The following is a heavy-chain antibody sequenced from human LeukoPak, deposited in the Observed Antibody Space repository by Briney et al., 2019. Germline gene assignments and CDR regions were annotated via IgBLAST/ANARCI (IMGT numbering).Heavy chain of an antibody. J-gene: IGHJ4*02. CDR2: ISDSGST. Sequence: SETLSLTCTVSGSSISYFYWSWIRQPPGKGLEWIGYISDSGSTNCNPSLKSRVTISVDTSKNQFSLKLSSVTAADTAVYYCARAAPNYYDSSGSFYFDYWGQGTLVTVSS. CDR1: GSSISYFY. CDR3: ARAAPNYYDSSGSFYFDY. V-gene: IGHV4-59*12. D-gene: IGHD3-22*01.